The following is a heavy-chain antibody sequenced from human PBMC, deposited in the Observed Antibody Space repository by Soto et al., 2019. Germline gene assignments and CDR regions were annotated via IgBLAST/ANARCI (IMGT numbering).Heavy chain of an antibody. CDR3: ATLWFREGNY. Sequence: QLQLQESGPGLVKPSQTLSLTCTVSGGSISSSSYYWGWIRQPPGKGLEWIGSIYYSGSTYYNPSLKSRVTISVDTSKNQFSLKLSSVTAADTAVYYCATLWFREGNYWGQGTLVTVSS. D-gene: IGHD3-10*01. CDR2: IYYSGST. V-gene: IGHV4-39*01. J-gene: IGHJ4*02. CDR1: GGSISSSSYY.